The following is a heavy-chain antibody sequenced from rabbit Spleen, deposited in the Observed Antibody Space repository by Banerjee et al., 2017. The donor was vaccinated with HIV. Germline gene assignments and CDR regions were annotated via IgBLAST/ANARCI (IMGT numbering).Heavy chain of an antibody. CDR2: IGAGISYTI. J-gene: IGHJ6*01. CDR1: GFSFSYSDY. CDR3: ARDTGSSFSSYGMDL. D-gene: IGHD8-1*01. Sequence: QEQLEESGGDLVKPGASLTLTCTASGFSFSYSDYMCWVRQPPGKGPEWIACIGAGISYTIYYATWAKGRFTISKTSSTTVTLQMTSLTAADTATYFCARDTGSSFSSYGMDLWGQGTLVTVS. V-gene: IGHV1S45*01.